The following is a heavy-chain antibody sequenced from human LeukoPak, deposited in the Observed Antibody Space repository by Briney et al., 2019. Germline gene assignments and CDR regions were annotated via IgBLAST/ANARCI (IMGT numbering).Heavy chain of an antibody. J-gene: IGHJ5*02. Sequence: PGGSLRLSCATSGFTFSNFEMNWVRQAPGEGMEWVSYNSSSGTATYYADSVQGRFIISRDNAKNSVHLQMNGLRSEDTAIYYCARRHSSVFEPWGQGTLVTVSS. CDR2: NSSSGTAT. V-gene: IGHV3-48*03. CDR1: GFTFSNFE. D-gene: IGHD6-19*01. CDR3: ARRHSSVFEP.